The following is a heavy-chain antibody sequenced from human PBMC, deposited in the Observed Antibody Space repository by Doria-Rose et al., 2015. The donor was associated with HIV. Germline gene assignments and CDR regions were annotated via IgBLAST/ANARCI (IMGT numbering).Heavy chain of an antibody. Sequence: SGPVLVKPTETLTLTCTVSGVSLSSPGMGVSWIRQPPGQALEWLSNILSDDERSYKTSLKSSLTISRGTSKSQVVLTMTDMDPVDTATYYCARIKSSRWYHKYYFDFWGQGTLVIVSA. CDR1: GVSLSSPGMG. CDR2: ILSDDER. V-gene: IGHV2-26*01. J-gene: IGHJ4*02. D-gene: IGHD6-13*01. CDR3: ARIKSSRWYHKYYFDF.